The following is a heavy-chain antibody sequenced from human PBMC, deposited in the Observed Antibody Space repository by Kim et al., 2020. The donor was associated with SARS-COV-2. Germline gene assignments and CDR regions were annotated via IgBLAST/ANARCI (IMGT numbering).Heavy chain of an antibody. CDR2: ISYDGSNK. J-gene: IGHJ4*02. V-gene: IGHV3-33*05. Sequence: GGSLRLSCAASGFTFSSYGMHWVRQAPGKGLEWVAVISYDGSNKYYADSVKGRFTISRDNSKNTLYLQMNSLRAEDTAVYYCARKVRGVTTCGLDDYWGQGTLVTVSS. D-gene: IGHD4-17*01. CDR3: ARKVRGVTTCGLDDY. CDR1: GFTFSSYG.